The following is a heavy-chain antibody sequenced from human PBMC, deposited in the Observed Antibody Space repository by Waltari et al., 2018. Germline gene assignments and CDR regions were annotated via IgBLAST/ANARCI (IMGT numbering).Heavy chain of an antibody. CDR3: AKDFAQYSGSHH. CDR2: ISWDGETT. D-gene: IGHD1-26*01. J-gene: IGHJ5*02. V-gene: IGHV3-43*01. Sequence: QLVESGGGVVQPGGSLTLTRAGSGFPFDDSAMHWVRQVPGKGLEWVSYISWDGETTYYADSVKGRFTLSRDNSKNSVFLQMNSLRKEDTALYYCAKDFAQYSGSHHWGQGTLVTVSS. CDR1: GFPFDDSA.